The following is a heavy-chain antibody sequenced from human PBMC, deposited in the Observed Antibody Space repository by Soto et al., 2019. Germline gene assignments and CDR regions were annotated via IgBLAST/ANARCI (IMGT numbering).Heavy chain of an antibody. CDR3: ARGRILGYRDYETLEGLDY. CDR2: MNPNSDNT. Sequence: EASVKVSCKASGYSFTSNDINWVRQATGQGLEWMGWMNPNSDNTGYARKFQGRLTMTRSTSTNTAYMELNSLTSEDTAVYFCARGRILGYRDYETLEGLDYEGLGTPVX. D-gene: IGHD5-12*01. CDR1: GYSFTSND. V-gene: IGHV1-8*01. J-gene: IGHJ4*01.